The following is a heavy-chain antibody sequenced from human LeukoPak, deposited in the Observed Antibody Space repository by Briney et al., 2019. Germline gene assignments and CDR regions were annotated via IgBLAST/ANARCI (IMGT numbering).Heavy chain of an antibody. V-gene: IGHV3-23*01. CDR3: AKDRGYCTNGVCYRSFDY. D-gene: IGHD2-8*01. CDR2: ISGSGGST. Sequence: QPGGSLRLSCAASGFTFSSYAMSWVRQAPGKGLEWVSAISGSGGSTYYADSVKGRFTISRDNSKNTLYLQMNSLRAEDTAVYYCAKDRGYCTNGVCYRSFDYWGQGTLVTVSS. CDR1: GFTFSSYA. J-gene: IGHJ4*02.